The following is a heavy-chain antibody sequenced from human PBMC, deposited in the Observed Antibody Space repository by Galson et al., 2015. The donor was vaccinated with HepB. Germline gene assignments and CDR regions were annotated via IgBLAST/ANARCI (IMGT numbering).Heavy chain of an antibody. CDR1: GGTFSRYT. J-gene: IGHJ5*02. D-gene: IGHD1-20*01. Sequence: SVKVSCKASGGTFSRYTISWVRQAPGQGLEWMGGITPIFGTANYAEKFQGRVTITADKSTSTAYMELSSLRSEDTAVYYCARDFGSPITEGEFDPWGQGTLVTVSS. V-gene: IGHV1-69*06. CDR3: ARDFGSPITEGEFDP. CDR2: ITPIFGTA.